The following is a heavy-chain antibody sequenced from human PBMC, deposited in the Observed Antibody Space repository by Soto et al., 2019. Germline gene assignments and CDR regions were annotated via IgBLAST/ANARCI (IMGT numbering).Heavy chain of an antibody. J-gene: IGHJ4*02. Sequence: SETLSLTCAVSGGSISSYYWSWIRQPPGKGLEWIGYIYYSGSTNYNPSLKSRVTISVDTSKNQFSLKLSSVTAADTAVYYCASTKRGGSSSRFDYWGQATLVTVSS. CDR3: ASTKRGGSSSRFDY. CDR2: IYYSGST. CDR1: GGSISSYY. D-gene: IGHD6-13*01. V-gene: IGHV4-59*01.